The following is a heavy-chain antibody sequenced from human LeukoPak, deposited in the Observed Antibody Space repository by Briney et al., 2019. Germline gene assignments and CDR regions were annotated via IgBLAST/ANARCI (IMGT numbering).Heavy chain of an antibody. V-gene: IGHV1-69*13. Sequence: SVKVSCKASGGTFSSYAISWVRQAPGQGFEWMGGIIPIFGTANYAQKFQGRVTITADESTSTAYMELSSLRSEDTAVYYCARGEWELRAFDIWGQGTMVTVSS. CDR2: IIPIFGTA. CDR1: GGTFSSYA. J-gene: IGHJ3*02. D-gene: IGHD1-26*01. CDR3: ARGEWELRAFDI.